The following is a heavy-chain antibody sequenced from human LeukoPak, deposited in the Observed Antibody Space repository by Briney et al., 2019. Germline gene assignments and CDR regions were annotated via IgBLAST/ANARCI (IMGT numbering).Heavy chain of an antibody. CDR1: GGSISSYY. D-gene: IGHD3-10*01. J-gene: IGHJ4*02. V-gene: IGHV4-59*08. CDR3: ARHLVYGSGTQPYFDY. CDR2: VYNSGST. Sequence: PSETLSLTCTVSGGSISSYYWSWIRQPPGKGLEWIAYVYNSGSTNYNPSLKSRVTISVDTPKNQFSLDLFTVTAADTAVYYCARHLVYGSGTQPYFDYWGQGTLVTVSS.